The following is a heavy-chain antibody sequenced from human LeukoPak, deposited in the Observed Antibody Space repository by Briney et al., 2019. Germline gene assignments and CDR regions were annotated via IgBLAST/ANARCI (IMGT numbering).Heavy chain of an antibody. CDR2: IWYDGSNK. V-gene: IGHV3-33*01. Sequence: GRSLRLSCAASGFXFSSYGIHWVRQAPGKGLEWVAVIWYDGSNKYYADSVKGRFTISRDNSKNTLYLQMNSLRAEDTAVYYCARDLTMVRGVITPFDYWGQGTLVTVSS. J-gene: IGHJ4*02. D-gene: IGHD3-10*01. CDR1: GFXFSSYG. CDR3: ARDLTMVRGVITPFDY.